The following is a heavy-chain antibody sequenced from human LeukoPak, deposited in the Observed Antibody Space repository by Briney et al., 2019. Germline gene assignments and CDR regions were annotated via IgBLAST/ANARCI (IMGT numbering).Heavy chain of an antibody. J-gene: IGHJ4*02. V-gene: IGHV3-43*02. Sequence: GGSLRLSCAASGFTFDEYVMHWVRQAPGQGLEWVSLNNGNGDDSYYADSVKGRFTVSRDNREKSLFLHMNSLRTDDTAFYYCAKGLSSSSWYVADSWGQGTLVTVSS. CDR2: NNGNGDDS. CDR3: AKGLSSSSWYVADS. CDR1: GFTFDEYV. D-gene: IGHD6-13*01.